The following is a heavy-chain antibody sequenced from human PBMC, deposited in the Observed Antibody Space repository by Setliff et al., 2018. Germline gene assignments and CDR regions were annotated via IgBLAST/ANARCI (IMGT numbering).Heavy chain of an antibody. CDR2: ISYDGSNK. V-gene: IGHV3-30*07. CDR3: TTRGVATVHQDC. D-gene: IGHD5-12*01. Sequence: GGSLRLSCAVSGFTFSKAWMHWVRQAPGKGLEWVAFISYDGSNKYYADSVKGRFTISKDNSKNTLYLQMNSLKTEDTAVYYCTTRGVATVHQDCWGQGTLVTVSS. J-gene: IGHJ4*02. CDR1: GFTFSKAW.